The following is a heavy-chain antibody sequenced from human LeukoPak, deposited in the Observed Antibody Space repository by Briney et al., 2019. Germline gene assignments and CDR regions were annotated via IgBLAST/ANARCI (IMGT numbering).Heavy chain of an antibody. V-gene: IGHV1-69*01. CDR1: GGTFSSYA. CDR2: IIPIFGTA. J-gene: IGHJ5*02. D-gene: IGHD6-19*01. Sequence: SVKVSCKASGGTFSSYAISWVRQAPGQGLEWMGGIIPIFGTANYAQKFQGRVTITADESTSTAYMELSSLRSVDTAVYYCARDGLGSGWYGDWFDPWGQGTLVTVSS. CDR3: ARDGLGSGWYGDWFDP.